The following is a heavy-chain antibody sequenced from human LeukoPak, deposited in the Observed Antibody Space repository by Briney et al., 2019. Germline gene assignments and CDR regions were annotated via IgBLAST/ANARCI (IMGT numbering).Heavy chain of an antibody. Sequence: ASVKVSCKASGYTFTDYYMHWVRQAPGQGLEWMGWINPNSGGTNYAQKFQGRVTMTRDTSISTVYVKLSRLRSDDTAVYYCARGLDTFFDYWGQGALVIVSS. V-gene: IGHV1-2*02. CDR2: INPNSGGT. CDR1: GYTFTDYY. D-gene: IGHD3-9*01. CDR3: ARGLDTFFDY. J-gene: IGHJ4*02.